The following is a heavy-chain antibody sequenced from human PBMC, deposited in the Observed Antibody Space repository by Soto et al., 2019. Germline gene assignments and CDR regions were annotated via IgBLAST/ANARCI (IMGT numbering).Heavy chain of an antibody. J-gene: IGHJ4*02. D-gene: IGHD3-22*01. Sequence: GASVKVSCKASGGTFSSYAISWVRQAPGQGLEWMGGITPIFGTANYAQKFQGRVTITADESTSTAYMELSSLRSEDTAVYYCARAPHYYDSSGYFTPSYYFDYWGQGTLVTVSS. CDR2: ITPIFGTA. CDR1: GGTFSSYA. CDR3: ARAPHYYDSSGYFTPSYYFDY. V-gene: IGHV1-69*13.